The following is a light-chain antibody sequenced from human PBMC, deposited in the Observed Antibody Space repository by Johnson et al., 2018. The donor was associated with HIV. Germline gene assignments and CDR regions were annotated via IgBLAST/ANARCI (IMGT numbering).Light chain of an antibody. J-gene: IGLJ1*01. CDR2: DNN. V-gene: IGLV1-51*01. Sequence: QSVLTQPPSVSAAPGQKVTISCSGSSYNIGNNYVSWYQQLPGTAPKLLIYDNNKRPSGIPDRFSGSKSGTSATLGITGLQTGDEADYYCGTWDSSLSTGYVFGTWTKVTVL. CDR3: GTWDSSLSTGYV. CDR1: SYNIGNNY.